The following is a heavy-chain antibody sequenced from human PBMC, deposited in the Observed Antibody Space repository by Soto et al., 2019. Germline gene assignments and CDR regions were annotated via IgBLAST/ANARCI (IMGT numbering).Heavy chain of an antibody. CDR1: GGTFSSYA. Sequence: SVKVSCKASGGTFSSYAISWVRQAPGQGLEWMGGIIPIFGTANYAQKFQGRVTITADESTSTAYMELSSLRSEDTAVYYCAREVNYYDSSGYYADWGQGTLVTVSS. D-gene: IGHD3-22*01. V-gene: IGHV1-69*13. CDR3: AREVNYYDSSGYYAD. CDR2: IIPIFGTA. J-gene: IGHJ4*02.